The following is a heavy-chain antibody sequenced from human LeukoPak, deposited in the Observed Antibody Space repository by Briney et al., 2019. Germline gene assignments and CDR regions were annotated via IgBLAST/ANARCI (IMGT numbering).Heavy chain of an antibody. J-gene: IGHJ1*01. D-gene: IGHD3/OR15-3a*01. Sequence: SVKVSCKASGGTFSSYAISWVRQAPGQGLEWMGRIIPILGIANYAQKFQGRVTITADKSTSTAYMELSSLRSEDTAVYYCARGEGWTLPEYFQRWGQGTLVTVSS. CDR1: GGTFSSYA. CDR2: IIPILGIA. V-gene: IGHV1-69*04. CDR3: ARGEGWTLPEYFQR.